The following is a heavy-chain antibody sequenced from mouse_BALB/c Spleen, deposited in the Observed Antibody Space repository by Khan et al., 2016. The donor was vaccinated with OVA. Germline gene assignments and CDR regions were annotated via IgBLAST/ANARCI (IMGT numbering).Heavy chain of an antibody. V-gene: IGHV1S136*01. Sequence: VQLQQSGPELLKPGASVKMSCKASGYTFTSYVMHWVKQKPGQGLEWIGYIYPFNDDSKYSEKFKGKATLTSDTSSNTAYMELSSLTSDDSAVYYCATQGSTYTWFAYWGQGTLVTVSA. CDR2: IYPFNDDS. CDR3: ATQGSTYTWFAY. CDR1: GYTFTSYV. J-gene: IGHJ3*01. D-gene: IGHD1-1*01.